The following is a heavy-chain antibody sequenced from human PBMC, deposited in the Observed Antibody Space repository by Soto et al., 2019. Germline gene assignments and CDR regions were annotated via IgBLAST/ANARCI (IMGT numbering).Heavy chain of an antibody. Sequence: QVQLVQSGAEVKKPGSSVKVSCKASGGTFSSYAISWVRQAPGQGLEWMGGIIPIFGTANYAQKFQGRVTITADESTSTAYMELSSLRSEDTDVYYCARAPHRGPKAYYFDYWGQGTLVTVSS. CDR2: IIPIFGTA. CDR1: GGTFSSYA. J-gene: IGHJ4*02. CDR3: ARAPHRGPKAYYFDY. V-gene: IGHV1-69*01.